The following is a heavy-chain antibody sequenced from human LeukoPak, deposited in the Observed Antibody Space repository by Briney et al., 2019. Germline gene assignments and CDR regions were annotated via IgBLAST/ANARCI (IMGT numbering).Heavy chain of an antibody. CDR2: INPTGNST. J-gene: IGHJ4*02. Sequence: ASVKVSCKASGYTFSIYYMDWVRRAPGQGLEWMGIINPTGNSTTYAQKFQGRLTMTRDTSTSTVYMELSSLRSEDTAVYYCARISSYKSPADYWGQGTLVTVSS. D-gene: IGHD6-6*01. CDR3: ARISSYKSPADY. CDR1: GYTFSIYY. V-gene: IGHV1-46*01.